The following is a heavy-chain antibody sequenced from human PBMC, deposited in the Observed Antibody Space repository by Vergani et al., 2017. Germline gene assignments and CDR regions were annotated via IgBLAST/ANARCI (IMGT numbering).Heavy chain of an antibody. CDR2: IYYSGST. Sequence: QVQLQESGPGLVKPSETLSLTCTVSGGSISSYYWSWIRQPPGKGLEWIGYIYYSGSTNYNPSLKSRVTISVDTSKNQFSLKLSSGTAADTAVYYCARSRREEPNSGFPYYYYMDVWGKGTTVTVSS. J-gene: IGHJ6*03. CDR3: ARSRREEPNSGFPYYYYMDV. D-gene: IGHD3-22*01. V-gene: IGHV4-59*08. CDR1: GGSISSYY.